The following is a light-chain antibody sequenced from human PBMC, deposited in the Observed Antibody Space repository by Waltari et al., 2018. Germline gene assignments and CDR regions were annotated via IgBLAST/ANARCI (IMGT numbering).Light chain of an antibody. CDR1: NPNIGNHY. CDR2: RNN. CDR3: AAWDDSLRGVL. V-gene: IGLV1-47*01. Sequence: QSVLTQPPSASGTPGQRVTISRSGSNPNIGNHYVSWYRHLPGPTPKLLSYRNNQRPSGVPDRFSGSKSGTSASLAISGLRSDDEANYYCAAWDDSLRGVLFGGGTKLTVL. J-gene: IGLJ2*01.